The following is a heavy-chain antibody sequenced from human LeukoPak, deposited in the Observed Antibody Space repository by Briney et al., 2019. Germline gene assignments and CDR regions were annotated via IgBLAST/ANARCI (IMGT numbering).Heavy chain of an antibody. CDR3: ARDRGYGGNYFDY. CDR1: GFTVSRNY. D-gene: IGHD5-12*01. CDR2: ISSSSSYI. Sequence: NPGGSLRLSCAASGFTVSRNYMSWVRQAPGKGLEWVSSISSSSSYIYYADSVKGRFTISRDNAKNSLYLQMNSLRAEDTAVYYCARDRGYGGNYFDYWGQGTLVTVSS. V-gene: IGHV3-21*01. J-gene: IGHJ4*02.